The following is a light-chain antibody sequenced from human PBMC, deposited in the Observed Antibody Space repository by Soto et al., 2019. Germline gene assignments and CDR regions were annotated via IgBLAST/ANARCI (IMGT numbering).Light chain of an antibody. J-gene: IGKJ5*01. Sequence: DIQLTQSPSFLSASVGDRVTITCRASQGISSYLAWYQQKPGKAPKLLIYAASTLQSGVPSRFSGSGSGTEFTLTISSLQPEDFATYYCQQLNSYPPITSGQGTRLEIK. CDR3: QQLNSYPPIT. V-gene: IGKV1-9*01. CDR1: QGISSY. CDR2: AAS.